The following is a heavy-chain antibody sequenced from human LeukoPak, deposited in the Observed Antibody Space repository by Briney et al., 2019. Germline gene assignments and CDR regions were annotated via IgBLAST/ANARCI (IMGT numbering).Heavy chain of an antibody. CDR2: ISTGSSYVY. CDR1: GFTFSTYS. J-gene: IGHJ4*02. V-gene: IGHV3-21*04. CDR3: AREQYGGKDY. D-gene: IGHD4-23*01. Sequence: PGGSLRLSCAASGFTFSTYSMNWVRQAPGKGLEWVSSISTGSSYVYYYADSAKGRFTISRDNAKNSLYLQMNSLRAEDTAVYYCAREQYGGKDYWGQGNLVTVSS.